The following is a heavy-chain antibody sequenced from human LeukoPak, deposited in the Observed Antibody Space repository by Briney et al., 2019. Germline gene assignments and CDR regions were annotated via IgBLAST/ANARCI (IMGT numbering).Heavy chain of an antibody. CDR2: IYPGDSDT. CDR3: ARVGGSGSSTNDY. V-gene: IGHV5-51*01. D-gene: IGHD3-10*01. CDR1: GYSFTSYW. J-gene: IGHJ4*02. Sequence: GESLKISCKGSGYSFTSYWIGWVRQMPGKGLXXXGIIYPGDSDTRYSPSFQGQVTISADKSISTAYLQWSSLKASDTAMYYCARVGGSGSSTNDYWGQGTLVTVSS.